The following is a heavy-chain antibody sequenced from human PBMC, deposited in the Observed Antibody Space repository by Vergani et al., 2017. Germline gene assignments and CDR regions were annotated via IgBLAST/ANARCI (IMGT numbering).Heavy chain of an antibody. CDR3: ARVKYSSGWYGFDY. Sequence: QVQLQESGPGLVKPSQTLSLTCTVSGGSISRLDYYWSWIRQPPGKGLEWIGYIYYSGSTYYNPSLKSRVTISVDTAKNQFSLKLSSVTAADTAVYYCARVKYSSGWYGFDYWGQGTLVTVSS. CDR2: IYYSGST. V-gene: IGHV4-30-4*08. J-gene: IGHJ4*02. CDR1: GGSISRLDYY. D-gene: IGHD6-19*01.